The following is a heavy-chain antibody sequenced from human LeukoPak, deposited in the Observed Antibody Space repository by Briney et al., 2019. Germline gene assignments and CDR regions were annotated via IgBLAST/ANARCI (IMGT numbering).Heavy chain of an antibody. CDR2: ISYDGSNK. J-gene: IGHJ5*02. CDR3: AKEVVVVAANNWFDP. V-gene: IGHV3-30*04. Sequence: GGSLRLSCAASGFTFSSYAMHWVRQAPGKGLEWVAVISYDGSNKYYADSVKGRFTISRDNSKNTLYLQMNSLRAEDTAVYYCAKEVVVVAANNWFDPWGQGTLVTVSS. CDR1: GFTFSSYA. D-gene: IGHD2-15*01.